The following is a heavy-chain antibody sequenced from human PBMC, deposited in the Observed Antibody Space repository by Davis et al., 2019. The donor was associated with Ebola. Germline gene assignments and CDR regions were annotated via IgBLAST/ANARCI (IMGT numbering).Heavy chain of an antibody. J-gene: IGHJ4*02. V-gene: IGHV1-18*04. CDR2: ISAYNGNT. D-gene: IGHD6-19*01. CDR1: GYTFTGYY. Sequence: ASVKVSCKASGYTFTGYYMHWVRQAPGQGLEWMGWISAYNGNTNYAQKLQGRVTMTTDTSTSTAYMELRSLRSDDTAVYYCAREIAVAGGGFDYWGQGTLVTVSS. CDR3: AREIAVAGGGFDY.